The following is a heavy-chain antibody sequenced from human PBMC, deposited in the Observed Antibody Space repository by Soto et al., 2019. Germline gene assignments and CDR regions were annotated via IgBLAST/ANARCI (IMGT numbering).Heavy chain of an antibody. CDR2: ISGSGGRT. CDR1: GFTFSSYA. CDR3: AKGYSGYDYYYFDY. D-gene: IGHD5-12*01. V-gene: IGHV3-23*01. Sequence: GGSLRLSCGASGFTFSSYAMTWVRQAPGKGLEWVSGISGSGGRTYYADSVKGRFTISRDNSKNTLYLQMNSLRAEDTAVYYCAKGYSGYDYYYFDYWGQGPLVTVSS. J-gene: IGHJ4*02.